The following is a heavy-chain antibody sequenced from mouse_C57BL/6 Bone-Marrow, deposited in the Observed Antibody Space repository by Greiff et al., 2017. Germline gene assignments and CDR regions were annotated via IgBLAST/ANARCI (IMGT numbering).Heavy chain of an antibody. V-gene: IGHV1-15*01. CDR1: GYTFTDYE. CDR2: IDPETGGT. CDR3: TKGLRSDYFDY. D-gene: IGHD3-2*02. Sequence: SGAELVRPGASVTLSCKASGYTFTDYEMHWVKQTPVHGLEWIGAIDPETGGTAYNQKFKGKAILTADKSSSTAYMELRSLTSEDSAVYYCTKGLRSDYFDYWGQGTTLTVSS. J-gene: IGHJ2*01.